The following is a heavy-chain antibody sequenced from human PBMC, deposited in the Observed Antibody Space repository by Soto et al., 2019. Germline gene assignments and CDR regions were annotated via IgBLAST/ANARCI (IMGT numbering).Heavy chain of an antibody. CDR3: VRGRGYDFDY. CDR1: GFTFSSYD. V-gene: IGHV3-64D*06. Sequence: EVQLVESGGGLVQPGGSLRLSCSASGFTFSSYDMHWVRQAPGKGLEHASVISSNGGSTYYADSVKVRFTISRDNSKNTLYLQMSSLRAEDTAVYYCVRGRGYDFDYWGQGTLVTVSS. J-gene: IGHJ4*02. CDR2: ISSNGGST. D-gene: IGHD5-18*01.